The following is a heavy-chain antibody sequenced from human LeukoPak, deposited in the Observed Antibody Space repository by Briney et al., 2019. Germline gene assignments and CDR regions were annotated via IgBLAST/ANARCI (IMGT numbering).Heavy chain of an antibody. Sequence: GGSLRLSCAASGFTFSAYWMTWVRQAPGKGLEWLANINEGANVKFYVDSVKGRFIISRDNTKNSLYLQMSILRAGDTALYYCARVGKNGWDFDHWGQGTLVTVSS. J-gene: IGHJ4*02. CDR3: ARVGKNGWDFDH. D-gene: IGHD6-19*01. V-gene: IGHV3-7*01. CDR1: GFTFSAYW. CDR2: INEGANVK.